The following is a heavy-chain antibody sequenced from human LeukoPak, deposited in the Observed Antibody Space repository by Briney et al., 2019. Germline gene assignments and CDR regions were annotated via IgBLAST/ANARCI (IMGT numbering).Heavy chain of an antibody. J-gene: IGHJ4*02. CDR2: INTNTGDP. V-gene: IGHV7-4-1*02. Sequence: ASVKVSCKASGYTFTSYGMNWVRQAPGQGLEWIGWINTNTGDPTYAQGFTGRFVFSLDTSVSTAYLQMSSLRSEDTAVYYCARVVGCGGNCSSCISDYWGQGTLVTVSS. CDR1: GYTFTSYG. CDR3: ARVVGCGGNCSSCISDY. D-gene: IGHD2-21*02.